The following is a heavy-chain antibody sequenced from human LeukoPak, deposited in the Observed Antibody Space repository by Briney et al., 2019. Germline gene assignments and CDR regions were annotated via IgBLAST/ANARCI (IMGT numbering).Heavy chain of an antibody. CDR3: ARGMGWDLLDY. V-gene: IGHV5-51*01. J-gene: IGHJ4*02. CDR2: IYPGDSDT. CDR1: GYSFTSYW. D-gene: IGHD4-23*01. Sequence: GESLKISCKGSGYSFTSYWIGWVRQMPGKGLEWMGIIYPGDSDTKYSPSFQGQVTISADRSIRTAYLQWTTLKASDTAIYYCARGMGWDLLDYWGQGTLVTVSS.